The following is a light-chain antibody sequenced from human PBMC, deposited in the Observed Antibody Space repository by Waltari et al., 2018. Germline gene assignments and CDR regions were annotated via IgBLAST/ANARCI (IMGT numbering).Light chain of an antibody. V-gene: IGLV2-14*03. J-gene: IGLJ2*01. CDR1: SSDVGAYNY. CDR3: SSYTSSSTPLV. Sequence: QSALTQSASVSGSPGQSITISCTGTSSDVGAYNYVSWYQQHPGQAPKLMIYDVTSRPSGVSNRFSGSKSGNTASLTISGLQAEDEADYCSSYTSSSTPLVFGGGTKLTVL. CDR2: DVT.